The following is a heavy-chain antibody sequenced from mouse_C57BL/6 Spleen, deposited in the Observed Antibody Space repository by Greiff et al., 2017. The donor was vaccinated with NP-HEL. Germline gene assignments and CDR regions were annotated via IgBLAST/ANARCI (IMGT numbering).Heavy chain of an antibody. CDR3: TRNSPYYFDY. J-gene: IGHJ2*01. Sequence: QVQLQQSGAELVRPGASVTLSCKASGYTFTDYEMHWVKQTPVHGLEWIGAIDPETGGTAYNQKFKGKAILTADKSSSTAYMELRSLTSEDSAVYYCTRNSPYYFDYWGQGTPLTVSS. V-gene: IGHV1-15*01. CDR2: IDPETGGT. CDR1: GYTFTDYE.